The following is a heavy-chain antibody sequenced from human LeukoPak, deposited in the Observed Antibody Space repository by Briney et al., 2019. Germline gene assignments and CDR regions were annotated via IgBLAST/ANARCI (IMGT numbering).Heavy chain of an antibody. Sequence: SETLSLTCTVSGYSISSGYYWGWIRQPPGKVLAWIGSIYHSGSTYYNPSLKSRVTILVDTSKNQFSLKLSSVTAAGTAVYYCARGGGYGDSGDYWGQGTLVTVSS. CDR3: ARGGGYGDSGDY. V-gene: IGHV4-38-2*02. D-gene: IGHD4-17*01. J-gene: IGHJ4*02. CDR2: IYHSGST. CDR1: GYSISSGYY.